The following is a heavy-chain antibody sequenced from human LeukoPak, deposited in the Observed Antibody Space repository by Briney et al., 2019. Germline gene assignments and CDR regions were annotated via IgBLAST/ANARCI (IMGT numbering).Heavy chain of an antibody. CDR3: AKHGYCSGISCFFDF. D-gene: IGHD2-2*03. J-gene: IGHJ4*02. V-gene: IGHV3-23*01. Sequence: GGSLRLSCAASGFTFSNAWMNWVRQAPGKGLEWVSGISGSGPYTFYTDSVKGRFTISRDSSKNTLYLQMNSLRAEDTALYYCAKHGYCSGISCFFDFWGQGTLATVSS. CDR1: GFTFSNAW. CDR2: ISGSGPYT.